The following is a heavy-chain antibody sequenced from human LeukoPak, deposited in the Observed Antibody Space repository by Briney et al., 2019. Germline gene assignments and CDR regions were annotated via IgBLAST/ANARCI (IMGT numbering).Heavy chain of an antibody. J-gene: IGHJ4*02. V-gene: IGHV4-38-2*02. Sequence: SHTLALIHTVCGYSIRSGYHLGWIRQSPGNGLEGIGSIYHSGGTYDNPSLKSRVTMSVDTSKNQVSLKLSSVTAADTAVYYCARADTAMVYFDYWGQGTLVTVSS. CDR3: ARADTAMVYFDY. CDR2: IYHSGGT. D-gene: IGHD5-18*01. CDR1: GYSIRSGYH.